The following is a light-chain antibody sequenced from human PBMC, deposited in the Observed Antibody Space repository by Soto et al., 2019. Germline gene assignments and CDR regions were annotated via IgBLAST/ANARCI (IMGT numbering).Light chain of an antibody. Sequence: QSALTQPASVSGSPGQSITISCTGTSSDIGSNNYVSWFQQRPGKVPTLIIYEVSNRPSGVSTHFSGSKSGNTASLTISGLLPEDEAEYYCSSYTTTPRLFGGGTKVTVL. CDR3: SSYTTTPRL. J-gene: IGLJ3*02. V-gene: IGLV2-14*01. CDR1: SSDIGSNNY. CDR2: EVS.